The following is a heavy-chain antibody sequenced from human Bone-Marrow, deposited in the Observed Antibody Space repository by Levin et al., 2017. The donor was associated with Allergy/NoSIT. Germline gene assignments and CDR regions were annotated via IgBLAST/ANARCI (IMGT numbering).Heavy chain of an antibody. D-gene: IGHD3-3*01. J-gene: IGHJ3*02. CDR2: IKQDGSEE. Sequence: GGSLRLSCAASGFSFSGYWMIWVRQAPGKGLEWVANIKQDGSEEYYVDSVKGRFTISRDNAKNSLYLQMNSLRAEDTAVYYCARDYITISGVVKQDAFDIWGQGTMVTVSS. CDR3: ARDYITISGVVKQDAFDI. CDR1: GFSFSGYW. V-gene: IGHV3-7*01.